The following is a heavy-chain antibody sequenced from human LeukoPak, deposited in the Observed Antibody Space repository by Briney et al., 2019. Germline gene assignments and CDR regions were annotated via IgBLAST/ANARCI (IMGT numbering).Heavy chain of an antibody. V-gene: IGHV4-4*09. J-gene: IGHJ4*02. CDR2: INNGVPI. D-gene: IGHD6-19*01. CDR3: VQTTGWPGFDY. Sequence: PSETLSLTCTTSGVSISRFYWSWVRQPPGKGLEWIGNINNGVPIFFNPSLKSRVTISVDTPKRQFSLQLASVTAADTAVYYCVQTTGWPGFDYWGQGILVTAS. CDR1: GVSISRFY.